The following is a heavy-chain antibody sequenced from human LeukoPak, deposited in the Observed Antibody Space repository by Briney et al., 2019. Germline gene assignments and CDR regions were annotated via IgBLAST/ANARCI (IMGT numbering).Heavy chain of an antibody. CDR1: GFTFSSYA. D-gene: IGHD1-26*01. CDR3: AKDLGRYRNNFFDY. J-gene: IGHJ4*02. Sequence: PGGSLRLSCAASGFTFSSYAMNWVRQAPGKGLEWVSAISGSGGSKYYADSVKGRFTISRDNPKNTLYLQMNSLRADDTAVYYCAKDLGRYRNNFFDYWGQGNLVTVSS. CDR2: ISGSGGSK. V-gene: IGHV3-23*01.